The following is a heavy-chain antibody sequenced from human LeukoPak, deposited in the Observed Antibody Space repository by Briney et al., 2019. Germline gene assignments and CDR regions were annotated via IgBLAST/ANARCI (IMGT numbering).Heavy chain of an antibody. J-gene: IGHJ4*02. Sequence: GSLELSCAAPEFPFSDYAPHRVRQAPGKGPQWVAVISYDGNTIHYADSVKGRFIISRDTSKNTLYLQMNSLRAEDTAIYYCARSGGLQKFDYWGQGTLVTVSS. V-gene: IGHV3-30-3*01. CDR1: EFPFSDYA. D-gene: IGHD4-11*01. CDR3: ARSGGLQKFDY. CDR2: ISYDGNTI.